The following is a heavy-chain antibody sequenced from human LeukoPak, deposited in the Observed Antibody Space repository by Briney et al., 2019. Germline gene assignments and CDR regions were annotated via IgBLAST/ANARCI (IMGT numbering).Heavy chain of an antibody. J-gene: IGHJ4*02. V-gene: IGHV3-23*01. CDR1: GFTFSNYA. CDR3: ASGRYCSGGSCTNNDY. Sequence: GGSLRLSCAASGFTFSNYAMSWVRQAPGKGLEWVSAFSPSGGGTYYADSVKGRFTISRDNSKKTLYLQMNSLRAEDTALYYCASGRYCSGGSCTNNDYWGQGTLVTVSS. CDR2: FSPSGGGT. D-gene: IGHD2-15*01.